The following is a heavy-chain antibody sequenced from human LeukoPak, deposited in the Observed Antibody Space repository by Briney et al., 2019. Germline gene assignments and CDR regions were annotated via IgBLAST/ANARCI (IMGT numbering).Heavy chain of an antibody. Sequence: NLGESLKISCKGSGYSFTSYWIGWVRQMPGKGLEWMGIIYPGDSDTRYSPSFQGQVTISADKSISTAYLQWSSLKVSDTAIYYCARRPYRNNWFDPWGQGTLVTVSS. J-gene: IGHJ5*02. CDR3: ARRPYRNNWFDP. D-gene: IGHD1-14*01. CDR2: IYPGDSDT. V-gene: IGHV5-51*01. CDR1: GYSFTSYW.